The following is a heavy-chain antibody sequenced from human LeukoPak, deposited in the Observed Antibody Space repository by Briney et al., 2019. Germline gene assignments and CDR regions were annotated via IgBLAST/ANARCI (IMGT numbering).Heavy chain of an antibody. CDR2: IIPIFGTA. V-gene: IGHV1-69*05. CDR3: ARGGNSGWRTPNDDY. Sequence: GSSVKVSCKASGGTSSSYAISWVRQAPGQGLEWMGGIIPIFGTANYAQKFQGRVTMTTDTSTSTVYMELRSLRSGDTAVYYCARGGNSGWRTPNDDYWGQGTLVIVSS. D-gene: IGHD6-19*01. CDR1: GGTSSSYA. J-gene: IGHJ4*02.